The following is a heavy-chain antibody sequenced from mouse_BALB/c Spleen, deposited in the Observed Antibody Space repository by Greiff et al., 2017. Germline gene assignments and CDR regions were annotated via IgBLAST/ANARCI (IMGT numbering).Heavy chain of an antibody. CDR3: ASVTTATSMDY. V-gene: IGHV5-9-3*01. CDR2: ISSGGSYT. Sequence: EVQGVESGGGLVKPGGSLKLSCAASGFTFSSYAMSWVRQTPEKRLEWVATISSGGSYTYYPDSVKGRFTISRDNAKNTLYLQMSSLRSEDTAMYYCASVTTATSMDYWGQGTSVTVSS. D-gene: IGHD1-2*01. J-gene: IGHJ4*01. CDR1: GFTFSSYA.